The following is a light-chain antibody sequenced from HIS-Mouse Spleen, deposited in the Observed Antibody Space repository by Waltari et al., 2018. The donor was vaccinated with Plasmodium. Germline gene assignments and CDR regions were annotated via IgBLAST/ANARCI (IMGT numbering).Light chain of an antibody. CDR3: GTWDSSLSAGVV. Sequence: QSVLTQPPSVSAAPGQKVTISCSGSSSNIGNNYVSWYQQLPGTAPKLLIYDNNKRPSGLPGRFSGSKSGTSATLGITGLQTGDEADYYCGTWDSSLSAGVVFGGGTKLTVL. V-gene: IGLV1-51*01. CDR1: SSNIGNNY. J-gene: IGLJ2*01. CDR2: DNN.